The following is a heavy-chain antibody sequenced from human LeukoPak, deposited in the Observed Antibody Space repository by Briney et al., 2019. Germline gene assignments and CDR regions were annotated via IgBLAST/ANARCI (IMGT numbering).Heavy chain of an antibody. D-gene: IGHD5-18*01. CDR3: GSGYSYGYDY. J-gene: IGHJ4*02. CDR1: GGSISSGGYS. V-gene: IGHV4-30-4*07. Sequence: SETLSLTCAVSGGSISSGGYSWSWIRQPPGKGLEWIGYIYYSGSTYYNPSLKSRVTISVDTSKNQFSLKLSSVTAADTAVYYCGSGYSYGYDYWGQGTLVTVSS. CDR2: IYYSGST.